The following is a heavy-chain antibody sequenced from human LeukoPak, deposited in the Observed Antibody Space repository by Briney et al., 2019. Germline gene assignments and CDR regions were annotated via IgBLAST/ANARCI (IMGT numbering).Heavy chain of an antibody. V-gene: IGHV3-48*03. Sequence: GGSLRLSCAASGFTFSSYEMNWVRQAPGKGLEWVSYISSSGSTIYYADSVKGRFTISRDNAKNSLYLQMNSLRAEDTAVYYCAFDHDYGGLHFDHWGQGTLVTVSS. J-gene: IGHJ4*02. CDR2: ISSSGSTI. D-gene: IGHD4-23*01. CDR1: GFTFSSYE. CDR3: AFDHDYGGLHFDH.